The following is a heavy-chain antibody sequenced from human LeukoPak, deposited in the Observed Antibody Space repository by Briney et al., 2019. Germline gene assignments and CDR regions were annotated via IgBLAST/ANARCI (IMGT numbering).Heavy chain of an antibody. CDR2: IKQDGSEK. CDR1: GFTFSSYW. V-gene: IGHV3-7*01. CDR3: ARDETWTSTPPYYFDY. Sequence: PGGSLRLSCAASGFTFSSYWMSWVRRAPGKGLEWVANIKQDGSEKYYVDSVKGRFTISRDNAKNSLYLQMNSLRAEDTAVYYCARDETWTSTPPYYFDYWGQGTLVTVSS. D-gene: IGHD2/OR15-2a*01. J-gene: IGHJ4*02.